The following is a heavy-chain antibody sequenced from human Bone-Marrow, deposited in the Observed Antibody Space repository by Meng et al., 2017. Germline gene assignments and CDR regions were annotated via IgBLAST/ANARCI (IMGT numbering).Heavy chain of an antibody. CDR3: ARDEDISAAGKLFGDY. CDR1: GYNFPDYY. J-gene: IGHJ4*02. D-gene: IGHD6-13*01. CDR2: IDPKNGDT. Sequence: GRLVPVGDEVKRPGASVKYSCKPSGYNFPDYYIHWVRQAPGQGLEWMGRIDPKNGDTHYAQKFQGRVTMTGDTSISTAYMDLSGLRSDDTAVYYCARDEDISAAGKLFGDYWGQGTLVTVSS. V-gene: IGHV1-2*06.